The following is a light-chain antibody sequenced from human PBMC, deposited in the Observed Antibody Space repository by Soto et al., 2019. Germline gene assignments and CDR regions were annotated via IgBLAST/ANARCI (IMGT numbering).Light chain of an antibody. CDR3: CSYAGGSTTWA. J-gene: IGLJ3*02. CDR2: EVT. Sequence: QSALTQPASVSGSPGQSIAISCTGTSSDVGSYNLVSWYQHHPGKAPKLMIYEVTKRPSGVSDRFFASKSGNTASLTISGLQAEDGADYFCCSYAGGSTTWAFGGGTKLTVL. CDR1: SSDVGSYNL. V-gene: IGLV2-23*02.